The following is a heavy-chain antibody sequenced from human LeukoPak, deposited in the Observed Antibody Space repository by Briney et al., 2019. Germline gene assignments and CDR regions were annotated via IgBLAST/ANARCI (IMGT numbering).Heavy chain of an antibody. V-gene: IGHV5-51*01. D-gene: IGHD4-17*01. Sequence: GESLKISCKGFGYNFTTYWIGWLRQMPGKGLEWMGIIYPGDSDTRYSPSFQGQVTISADKSVNTAYLRWSSLKASDTAMYYCSSRAYGDYALDYWGQGTLVTVSS. CDR1: GYNFTTYW. CDR2: IYPGDSDT. J-gene: IGHJ4*02. CDR3: SSRAYGDYALDY.